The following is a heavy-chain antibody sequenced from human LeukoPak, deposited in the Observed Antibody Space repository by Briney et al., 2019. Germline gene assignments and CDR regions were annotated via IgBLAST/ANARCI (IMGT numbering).Heavy chain of an antibody. V-gene: IGHV3-43D*03. CDR3: AKDMAAYYYSSGNIDY. Sequence: GGSLRLSCAASGFTFDDYAMHWVRQAPGKGLEWVSFISWDGGSTYYADSVKGRFTISRDNSKNSLYLQMNSLRAEDTALYCCAKDMAAYYYSSGNIDYWGQGTLVTVSS. J-gene: IGHJ4*02. CDR1: GFTFDDYA. D-gene: IGHD3-10*01. CDR2: ISWDGGST.